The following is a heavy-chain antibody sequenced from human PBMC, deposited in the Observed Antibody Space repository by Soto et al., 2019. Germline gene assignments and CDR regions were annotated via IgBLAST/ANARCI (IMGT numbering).Heavy chain of an antibody. CDR1: GYTFTSYG. D-gene: IGHD3-22*01. V-gene: IGHV1-18*01. Sequence: QVQLVQSGAEVKKPGASVKVSCKASGYTFTSYGISWVRQAPGQGLEWMGWISAYNGNTNYAQKLQGRVTMTTDTSTSTAYMELRSLRSDDTAVYYCARDPYYYDSSGYYYTNWFDPWGQGTLVTVSS. J-gene: IGHJ5*02. CDR3: ARDPYYYDSSGYYYTNWFDP. CDR2: ISAYNGNT.